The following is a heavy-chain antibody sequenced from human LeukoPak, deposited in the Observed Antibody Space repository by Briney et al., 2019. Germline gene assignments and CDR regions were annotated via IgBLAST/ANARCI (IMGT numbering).Heavy chain of an antibody. CDR1: GGSISSSSYY. V-gene: IGHV4-39*01. Sequence: SETLSLTCTVSGGSISSSSYYWGWIRQPPGKGLEWIGSIYYSGSTYYNPSLKSRVTISVDTSKNQFSLKLSSVTAAATAVYSCGVRGVVDYWGQGTLVTVSS. J-gene: IGHJ4*02. D-gene: IGHD3-10*01. CDR3: GVRGVVDY. CDR2: IYYSGST.